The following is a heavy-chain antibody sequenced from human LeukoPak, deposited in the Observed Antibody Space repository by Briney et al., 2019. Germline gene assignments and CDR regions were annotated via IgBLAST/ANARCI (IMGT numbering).Heavy chain of an antibody. J-gene: IGHJ4*02. V-gene: IGHV3-23*01. Sequence: GGTLRLSCAASGFTFSSYGMSWVRQAPGKGLEWVSAISGSGGSTYYADSVKGRFTISRDNSKNTLYLQMNSLRAEDTAVCYCAKYKYYYGSGSSFDYWGQGTLVTVSS. D-gene: IGHD3-10*01. CDR2: ISGSGGST. CDR1: GFTFSSYG. CDR3: AKYKYYYGSGSSFDY.